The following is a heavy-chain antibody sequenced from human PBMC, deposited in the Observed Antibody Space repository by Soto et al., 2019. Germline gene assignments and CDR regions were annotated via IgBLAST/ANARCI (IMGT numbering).Heavy chain of an antibody. V-gene: IGHV1-69*13. CDR1: GGTFSSYA. J-gene: IGHJ6*02. CDR2: IIPIFGTA. CDR3: AGTIAVAGTDYYYGMDV. D-gene: IGHD6-19*01. Sequence: SVKVSCKASGGTFSSYAISWVRQAPGQGLEWMGGIIPIFGTANYAQKFQGRVTITADESTSTAYMELSSLRSEDTAVYYCAGTIAVAGTDYYYGMDVWGQGTTVTVSS.